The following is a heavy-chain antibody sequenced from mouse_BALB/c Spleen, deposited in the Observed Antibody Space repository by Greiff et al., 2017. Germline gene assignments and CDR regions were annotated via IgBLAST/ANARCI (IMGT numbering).Heavy chain of an antibody. V-gene: IGHV1-5*01. CDR1: GYTFTSYW. Sequence: VQLQQSGTVLARPGASVKMSCKASGYTFTSYWRHWVKQRPGQGLEWIGAIYPGNSDTSYNQKFKGKAKLTAVTSTSTAYMELSSLTNEDSAVYYCTRSSMITTAWFAYWGQGTLVTVSA. J-gene: IGHJ3*01. D-gene: IGHD2-4*01. CDR2: IYPGNSDT. CDR3: TRSSMITTAWFAY.